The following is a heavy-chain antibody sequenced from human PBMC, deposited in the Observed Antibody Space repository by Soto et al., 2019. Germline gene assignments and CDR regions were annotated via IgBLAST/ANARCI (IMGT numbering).Heavy chain of an antibody. J-gene: IGHJ3*02. CDR1: GGSISTYY. D-gene: IGHD6-19*01. Sequence: SETLSLTCTVSGGSISTYYWSWIRQPPGKGLEWIGYIYYSGSTNYNPSLKSRVTISVDTSNNHFSLKLSSVTAADTAVYYCARPYSSGWYAAFDIWGQGTMVTVS. V-gene: IGHV4-59*08. CDR3: ARPYSSGWYAAFDI. CDR2: IYYSGST.